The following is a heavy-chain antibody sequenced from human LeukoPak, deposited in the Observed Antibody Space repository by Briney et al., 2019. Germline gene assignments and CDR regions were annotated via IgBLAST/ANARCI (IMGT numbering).Heavy chain of an antibody. D-gene: IGHD1-26*01. CDR3: ARGEGARFPIDY. J-gene: IGHJ4*02. V-gene: IGHV4-59*12. CDR1: GGSISSYY. Sequence: SETLSLTCTVSGGSISSYYWSWIRQPPGKGLEWIGEIYHSGSTNYNPSLKSRVTISVDKSKNQFSLKLSSVTAADTAVYYCARGEGARFPIDYWGQGTLVTVSS. CDR2: IYHSGST.